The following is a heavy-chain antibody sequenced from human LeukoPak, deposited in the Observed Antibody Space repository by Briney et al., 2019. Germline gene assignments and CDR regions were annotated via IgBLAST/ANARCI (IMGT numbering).Heavy chain of an antibody. CDR2: ISSTGTP. D-gene: IGHD3-22*01. CDR3: AKRHSSGYYFFDF. V-gene: IGHV3-23*01. J-gene: IGHJ4*02. CDR1: GFAFSSYG. Sequence: GGSLRLSCAASGFAFSSYGMSWVRQAPGKGLEWVSGISSTGTPYYADSVKGRFTISRDNSKNTLYLQMNSLRAEDTAVYYCAKRHSSGYYFFDFWGQGALVTVSS.